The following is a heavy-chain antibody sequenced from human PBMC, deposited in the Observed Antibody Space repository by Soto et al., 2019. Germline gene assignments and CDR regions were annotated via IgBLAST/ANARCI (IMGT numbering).Heavy chain of an antibody. CDR3: ARSGTDPSYYYCMDV. Sequence: QVQLVQSGAEVKKPGSSVKVSCKASGGTFSSYAISWVRQAPGQGLEWMGGIIPIFGTANYAQKFQGRVKITADESTSTAYMDRGSLRSEDTAVYYCARSGTDPSYYYCMDVWGQGTTVTVSS. D-gene: IGHD1-7*01. CDR1: GGTFSSYA. V-gene: IGHV1-69*12. CDR2: IIPIFGTA. J-gene: IGHJ6*02.